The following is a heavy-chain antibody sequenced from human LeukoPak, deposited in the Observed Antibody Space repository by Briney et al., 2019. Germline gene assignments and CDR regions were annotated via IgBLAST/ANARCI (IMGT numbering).Heavy chain of an antibody. Sequence: SETLSLTCTVSDGSISSYYWSWIRQPAGKGLEWIGRIYTSGNTNYNPSLQSRVTMSVDTSKNQFSLKLSPVTAADTAVYYCARHAEWLLQVYFGYWGQGTLVTVSS. D-gene: IGHD3-3*01. CDR3: ARHAEWLLQVYFGY. V-gene: IGHV4-4*07. CDR2: IYTSGNT. J-gene: IGHJ4*02. CDR1: DGSISSYY.